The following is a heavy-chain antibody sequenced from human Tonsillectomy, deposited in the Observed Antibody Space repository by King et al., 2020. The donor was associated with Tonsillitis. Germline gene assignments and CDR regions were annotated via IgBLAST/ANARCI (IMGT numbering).Heavy chain of an antibody. V-gene: IGHV3-23*04. CDR1: GFTFSNYV. CDR3: AKVFYRESPGHFDY. D-gene: IGHD3-16*02. CDR2: ISGSGGTT. Sequence: VQLVESGGGLVQPGGSLRLSCAASGFTFSNYVMNWVRQAPGKGLEWVSGISGSGGTTYHADSVKGRFTISRDSSKKMLYLQMTSLSAEDTAVYYCAKVFYRESPGHFDYWGQGTLVTVSS. J-gene: IGHJ4*02.